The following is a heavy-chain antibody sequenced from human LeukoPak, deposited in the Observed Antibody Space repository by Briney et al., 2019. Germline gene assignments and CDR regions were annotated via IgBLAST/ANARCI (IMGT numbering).Heavy chain of an antibody. Sequence: PGGSLRLSCAASGFTFSSYAMSWVRQAPGKGLEWVAVISYDGSNKYYADSVKGRFTISRDNSKNTLYLQMNSLRAEDAAVYYCANFMQLVGQWGQGTLVTVSS. V-gene: IGHV3-30*18. CDR3: ANFMQLVGQ. D-gene: IGHD6-6*01. J-gene: IGHJ4*02. CDR1: GFTFSSYA. CDR2: ISYDGSNK.